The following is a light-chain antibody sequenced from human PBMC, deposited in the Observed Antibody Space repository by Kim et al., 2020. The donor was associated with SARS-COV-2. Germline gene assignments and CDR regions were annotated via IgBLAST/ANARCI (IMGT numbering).Light chain of an antibody. J-gene: IGLJ2*01. CDR2: QDS. Sequence: SYELTQPPSVSVSPGQTASIPCSGDKLGDKYACWYQQKPGQSPVLVIYQDSKRPSGIPERFSGSNSGNTATLTISGTQAMDEADYYCQAWDSSTVVFGVG. V-gene: IGLV3-1*01. CDR3: QAWDSSTVV. CDR1: KLGDKY.